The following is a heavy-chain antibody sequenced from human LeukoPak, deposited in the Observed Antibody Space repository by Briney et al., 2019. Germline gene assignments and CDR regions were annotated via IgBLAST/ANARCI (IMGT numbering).Heavy chain of an antibody. V-gene: IGHV5-51*01. Sequence: GESLKISCKGSGYSFTNYWIGWVRQVPGKGLEWMGIIYPGDSDTRYSPSFQGQVTISADKSISTAYLQWSSLKGSDTAMYYCARQYSSSLNWFDPWGQGTLVTVSS. CDR2: IYPGDSDT. J-gene: IGHJ5*02. CDR1: GYSFTNYW. D-gene: IGHD6-13*01. CDR3: ARQYSSSLNWFDP.